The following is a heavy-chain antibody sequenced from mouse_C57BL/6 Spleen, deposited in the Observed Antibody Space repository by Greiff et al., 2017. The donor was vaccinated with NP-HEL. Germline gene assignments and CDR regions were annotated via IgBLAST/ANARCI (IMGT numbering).Heavy chain of an antibody. V-gene: IGHV5-4*03. D-gene: IGHD1-1*01. J-gene: IGHJ4*01. CDR2: ISDGGSYT. CDR3: ARVYYYGSSYGAMDY. Sequence: DVKLVESGGGLVKPGGSLKLSCAASGFTFSSYAMSWVRQTPEKRLEWVATISDGGSYTYYPDNVKGRFTISRDNAKNNLYLQMSHLKSEDTAMYYCARVYYYGSSYGAMDYWGQGTSVTVSS. CDR1: GFTFSSYA.